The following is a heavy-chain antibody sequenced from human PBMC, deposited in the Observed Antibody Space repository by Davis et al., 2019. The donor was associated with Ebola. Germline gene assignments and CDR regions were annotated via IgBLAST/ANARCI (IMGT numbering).Heavy chain of an antibody. V-gene: IGHV4-39*01. J-gene: IGHJ4*02. D-gene: IGHD2/OR15-2a*01. CDR1: GGSISSSSYY. CDR2: IYYSGST. CDR3: ARHSRKGGFDN. Sequence: SETLSLTCTVSGGSISSSSYYWGWIRQPPGKGLEWIGTIYYSGSTYYNPSLKSRLTISVDTSKNQFSLKLSSVTAADTAVYYCARHSRKGGFDNWGQGTLVTVSS.